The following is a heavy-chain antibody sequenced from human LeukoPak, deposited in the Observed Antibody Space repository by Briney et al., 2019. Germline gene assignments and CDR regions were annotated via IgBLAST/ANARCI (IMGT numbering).Heavy chain of an antibody. CDR2: INPSSGGT. CDR1: GYTFTDYY. J-gene: IGHJ5*02. V-gene: IGHV1-2*02. CDR3: ARAAPRDYAGGSWFFDWFDP. Sequence: ASVKVSCKASGYTFTDYYVHWVRQAPGQGLGWMGWINPSSGGTNSAQQFQGRVTMARDTSTSTAYMELSRLTSDDTAMYYCARAAPRDYAGGSWFFDWFDPWGQGTQVTVSS. D-gene: IGHD2-15*01.